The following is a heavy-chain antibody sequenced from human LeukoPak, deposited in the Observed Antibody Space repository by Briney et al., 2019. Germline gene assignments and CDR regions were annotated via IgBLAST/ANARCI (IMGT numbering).Heavy chain of an antibody. Sequence: SVKVSCTASGFTFTNSAMQWVRQARGQRLEWIGWIVVASGNTKYAQKFQERVTITGDMSTSTAYMELSSLSPEDTAVYYCAAAPIEMQQRGFDYWGQGTLVTVSS. CDR3: AAAPIEMQQRGFDY. D-gene: IGHD5-24*01. J-gene: IGHJ4*02. V-gene: IGHV1-58*02. CDR2: IVVASGNT. CDR1: GFTFTNSA.